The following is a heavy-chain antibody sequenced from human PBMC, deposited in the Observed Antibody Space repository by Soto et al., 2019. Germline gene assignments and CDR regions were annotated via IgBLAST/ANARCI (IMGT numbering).Heavy chain of an antibody. J-gene: IGHJ4*02. Sequence: QLQLQESGPGLVKPSETLSLTCTVSGGSISSSSYYWGWIRQPPGKGLEWIGSIYYSGSTYYNPSLKSRVTISVDTSKNQFSLKLSSVTAADTAVYYCARGISMFRGVPDFGYYWGQGTLVTVSS. CDR2: IYYSGST. D-gene: IGHD3-10*01. CDR3: ARGISMFRGVPDFGYY. CDR1: GGSISSSSYY. V-gene: IGHV4-39*01.